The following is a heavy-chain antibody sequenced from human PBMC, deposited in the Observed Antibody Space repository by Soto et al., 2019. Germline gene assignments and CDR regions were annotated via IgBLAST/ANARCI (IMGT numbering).Heavy chain of an antibody. CDR3: AKSGSSGYFDS. V-gene: IGHV3-23*01. Sequence: GGSLRLCCAASGFTFNSYAMNWVRQAPGKGLQWVSGISVSGGTTYYADSGKGRFTISRDNSKNMLYLQMNSLRAEDTAVYYCAKSGSSGYFDSWGQGTLVTVPQ. CDR1: GFTFNSYA. J-gene: IGHJ4*02. D-gene: IGHD5-12*01. CDR2: ISVSGGTT.